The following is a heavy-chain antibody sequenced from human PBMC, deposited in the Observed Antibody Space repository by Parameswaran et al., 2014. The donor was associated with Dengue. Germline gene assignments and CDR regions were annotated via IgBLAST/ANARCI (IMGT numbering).Heavy chain of an antibody. CDR3: ARAGVVVAATRAYNWFDP. Sequence: WVRQAPGQGLEWMGWINPNSGGTNYAQKFQGWVTMTRDTSISTAYMELSRLRSDDTAVYYCARAGVVVAATRAYNWFDPWGQGTLVTVSS. J-gene: IGHJ5*02. V-gene: IGHV1-2*04. D-gene: IGHD2-15*01. CDR2: INPNSGGT.